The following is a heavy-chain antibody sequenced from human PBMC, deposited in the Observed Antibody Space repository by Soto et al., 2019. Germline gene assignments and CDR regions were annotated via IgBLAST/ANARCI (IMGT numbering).Heavy chain of an antibody. J-gene: IGHJ4*02. CDR3: VRDDGALAITH. Sequence: QVQLQESGPGLLRPSETLSLTCTVSGASITSGGHYWSWIRQYPGKGLEWIAYIYSSGGTYFNPSLKSRVTISADTSKNQFSLKLSSVSAADTAVYYCVRDDGALAITHWGQGTLATVSS. CDR2: IYSSGGT. D-gene: IGHD3-22*01. V-gene: IGHV4-31*03. CDR1: GASITSGGHY.